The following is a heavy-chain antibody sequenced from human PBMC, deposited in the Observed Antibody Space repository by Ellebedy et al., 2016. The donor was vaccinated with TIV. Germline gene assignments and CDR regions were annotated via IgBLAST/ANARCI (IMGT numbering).Heavy chain of an antibody. CDR1: GGSINSYY. V-gene: IGHV4-59*01. CDR2: VHYSGGT. Sequence: SETLSLTXSVSGGSINSYYWSWIRQSPVKGLEWIGYVHYSGGTKYSPSLKSRVFISIDTSKNQFSLKLSSVTAADTVVYYCARDSSNSRWYLWGQGTLVTVSS. D-gene: IGHD4-23*01. J-gene: IGHJ5*02. CDR3: ARDSSNSRWYL.